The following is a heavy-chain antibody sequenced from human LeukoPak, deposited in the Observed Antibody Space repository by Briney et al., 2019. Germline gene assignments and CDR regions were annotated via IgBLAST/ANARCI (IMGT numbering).Heavy chain of an antibody. CDR3: ARERIVGATTEAFDI. V-gene: IGHV4-30-2*01. Sequence: PSETLSLTCTVSGGSISSGGYYWSWIRQPPGKGLEWIGYIYHSGSTYYNPSLKSRVTISVDRSKNQFSLKLSSVTAADTAVYYCARERIVGATTEAFDIWGQGTMVTVSS. J-gene: IGHJ3*02. CDR1: GGSISSGGYY. D-gene: IGHD1-26*01. CDR2: IYHSGST.